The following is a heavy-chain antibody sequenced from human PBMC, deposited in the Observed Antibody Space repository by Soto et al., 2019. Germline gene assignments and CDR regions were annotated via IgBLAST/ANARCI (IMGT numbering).Heavy chain of an antibody. Sequence: PGGSLRLSCAVSGFSFSTYAMHWVRQAPGKGLEWLAIIWFDGVKEYYAEPVRGRFTISIDNSKNTVFLQMDTVGAEDSALYYCTRATFDVWGQGTTVTVSS. CDR1: GFSFSTYA. J-gene: IGHJ6*02. V-gene: IGHV3-33*01. CDR2: IWFDGVKE. CDR3: TRATFDV.